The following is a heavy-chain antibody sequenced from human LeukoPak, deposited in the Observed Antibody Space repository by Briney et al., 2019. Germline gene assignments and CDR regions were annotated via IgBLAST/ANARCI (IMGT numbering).Heavy chain of an antibody. CDR1: GYSTSSGYY. CDR2: IHYSARI. Sequence: SETLSLTCTVSGYSTSSGYYWGWIRQPPGKRLEWIGSIHYSARIYYNPSLKSRLTISPDTSKNQFSLKLTSVTAADTAVYYCTREVRSAWASFDPWGQGTLVIVSS. CDR3: TREVRSAWASFDP. V-gene: IGHV4-38-2*02. J-gene: IGHJ5*02. D-gene: IGHD1-26*01.